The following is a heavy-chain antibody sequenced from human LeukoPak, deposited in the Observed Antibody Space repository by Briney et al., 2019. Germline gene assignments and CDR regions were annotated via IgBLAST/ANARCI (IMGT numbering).Heavy chain of an antibody. V-gene: IGHV3-30*03. CDR2: ISYDGSNK. Sequence: GGSLRLSCAASGFTFSSYGMHWVRQAPGKGLEWVAVISYDGSNKYYADSVKGRFTISRDNSKNTLYLQMNSLRAEDTAVYYCARGRRITIFGVAYENWFDPWGQGTLVTVSS. D-gene: IGHD3-3*01. J-gene: IGHJ5*02. CDR3: ARGRRITIFGVAYENWFDP. CDR1: GFTFSSYG.